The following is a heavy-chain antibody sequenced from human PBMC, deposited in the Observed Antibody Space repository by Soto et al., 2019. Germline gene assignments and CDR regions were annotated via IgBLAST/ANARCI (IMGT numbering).Heavy chain of an antibody. J-gene: IGHJ6*02. Sequence: GASVKVSCKASGYSFTDYHVHWVRQAPGQGLEWLGRINPKGGGTSTAQKFQGWVTMTRDASINTAYMDLTRLRSDDTAVYYCARGHSTDCSKGVCSFFYNHDMDVWGQGTPITV. CDR3: ARGHSTDCSKGVCSFFYNHDMDV. CDR2: INPKGGGT. V-gene: IGHV1-2*04. CDR1: GYSFTDYH. D-gene: IGHD2-8*01.